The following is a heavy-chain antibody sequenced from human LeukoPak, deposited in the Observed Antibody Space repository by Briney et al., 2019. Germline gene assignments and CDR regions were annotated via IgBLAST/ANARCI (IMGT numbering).Heavy chain of an antibody. J-gene: IGHJ4*02. Sequence: ASVTVSCKTSGYTFSKYDVSWVRQATGQGLEWMGWMKPNSGQTGYAQRFQGRIIMTRNTSITTAYMQLNSLTSEDTAKYYCARGPPERTYSDFWGQGTLVTVSS. CDR2: MKPNSGQT. D-gene: IGHD4-11*01. CDR1: GYTFSKYD. CDR3: ARGPPERTYSDF. V-gene: IGHV1-8*01.